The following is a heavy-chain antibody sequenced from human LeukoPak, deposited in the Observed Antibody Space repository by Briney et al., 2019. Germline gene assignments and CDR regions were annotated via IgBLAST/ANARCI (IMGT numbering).Heavy chain of an antibody. CDR2: INHSGST. CDR1: GGSISSYY. Sequence: SETLSLTCTVSGGSISSYYWSWIRQPPGKGLEWIGEINHSGSTNYNPSLKSRVTISVDTSKNQFSLKLSSVTAADTAVYYCARQRPWYSSSWYYFDYWGQGTLVTVSS. J-gene: IGHJ4*02. CDR3: ARQRPWYSSSWYYFDY. V-gene: IGHV4-34*01. D-gene: IGHD6-13*01.